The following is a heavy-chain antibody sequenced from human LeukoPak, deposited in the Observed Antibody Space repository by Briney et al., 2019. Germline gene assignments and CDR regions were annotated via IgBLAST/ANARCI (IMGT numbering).Heavy chain of an antibody. CDR2: ISSSSSSYI. CDR3: AREYSSSSSVDY. V-gene: IGHV3-21*01. CDR1: GFTFSSYS. J-gene: IGHJ4*02. Sequence: PGGSLRLSCAASGFTFSSYSMNWVRQAPGKGLEWVSSISSSSSSYIYYADSVKGRFTISRDNAKNTLYLQMNSLRAEDTAVYYCAREYSSSSSVDYWGQGTLVTVSS. D-gene: IGHD6-6*01.